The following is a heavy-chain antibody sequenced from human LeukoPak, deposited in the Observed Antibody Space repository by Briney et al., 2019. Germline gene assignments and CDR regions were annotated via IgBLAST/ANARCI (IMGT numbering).Heavy chain of an antibody. J-gene: IGHJ4*02. V-gene: IGHV4-34*01. CDR1: GGSFSGYY. CDR2: INHSGST. CDR3: ARGWYPDY. D-gene: IGHD2-15*01. Sequence: SETLSLTCAVYGGSFSGYYWSWIRQPPGKGLEWIGEINHSGSTNYNPSLKSRVTISVDTPKNQFSLKLISVTAADTAVYYCARGWYPDYWGRGTLVTVSS.